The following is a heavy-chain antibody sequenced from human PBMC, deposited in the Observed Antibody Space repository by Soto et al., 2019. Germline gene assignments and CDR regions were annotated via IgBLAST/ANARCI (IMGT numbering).Heavy chain of an antibody. D-gene: IGHD6-19*01. CDR3: ARFGEAVAGTGYYYGMDV. CDR2: TYYRSKWYN. Sequence: PSQTLSLTCDISGDSDSSNSAAWNWIRKSPSRGLEWLGRTYYRSKWYNDYAVSVKSRITINPDTSKNQFSLQLNSVTPEDTAVYYCARFGEAVAGTGYYYGMDVWGQGTTVTVS. CDR1: GDSDSSNSAA. V-gene: IGHV6-1*01. J-gene: IGHJ6*02.